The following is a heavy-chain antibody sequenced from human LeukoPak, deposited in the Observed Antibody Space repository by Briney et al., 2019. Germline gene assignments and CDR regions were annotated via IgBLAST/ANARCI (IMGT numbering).Heavy chain of an antibody. CDR1: GFKFSHFG. J-gene: IGHJ3*02. CDR3: AKVGEKNMVEAFEI. Sequence: GSLRLSCAASGFKFSHFGLHWVRQAPGKGLEWVAVISHDGGNKYYGDSVKGRFTVSRDNSKNTVYLQMNSLRPDDTAVYYCAKVGEKNMVEAFEIWGQGTRVTVSP. V-gene: IGHV3-30*18. D-gene: IGHD2/OR15-2a*01. CDR2: ISHDGGNK.